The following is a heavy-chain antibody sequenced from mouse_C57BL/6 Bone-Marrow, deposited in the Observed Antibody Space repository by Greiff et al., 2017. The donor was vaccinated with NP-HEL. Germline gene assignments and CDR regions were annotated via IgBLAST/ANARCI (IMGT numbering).Heavy chain of an antibody. D-gene: IGHD1-1*01. J-gene: IGHJ3*01. CDR1: GFTFSSYA. V-gene: IGHV5-4*01. CDR2: ISDGGSYT. Sequence: EVKLVESGGGLVKPGGSLKLSCAASGFTFSSYAMSWVRQTPEKRLEWVATISDGGSYTYYPDNVKGRFTISRDNAKNNLYLQMSHLKSEDTAMYYCARDRDYYGSLSFAYWGQGTLVTVSA. CDR3: ARDRDYYGSLSFAY.